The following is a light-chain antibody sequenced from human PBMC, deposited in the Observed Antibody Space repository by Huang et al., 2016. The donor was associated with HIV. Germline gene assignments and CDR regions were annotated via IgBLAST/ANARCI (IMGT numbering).Light chain of an antibody. Sequence: DIQMTQSPSSLSASVGDRVTITCRASQSISTFLNWYQQKPGKAPKVLIYAASSLQSGVPSRFSGGGSGTDFTLTISSLQPEDFATYYCQQSHSTPLTSGGGTKVEIK. CDR3: QQSHSTPLT. CDR1: QSISTF. V-gene: IGKV1-39*01. CDR2: AAS. J-gene: IGKJ4*01.